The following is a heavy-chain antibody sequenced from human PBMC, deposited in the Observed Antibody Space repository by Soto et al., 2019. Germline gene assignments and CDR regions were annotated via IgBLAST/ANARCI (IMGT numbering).Heavy chain of an antibody. V-gene: IGHV3-30-3*01. Sequence: QVQLVESGGGVVQPGRSLRLSCAASGFTFSSYAMHWVRQAPGKGLEWVAVISYDGSNKYYADSVKGRFTISRDNSKNTLYLQMNSLRAEDTAVYYCARDEGGWELPINWFDPWGQGTLVTVSS. CDR3: ARDEGGWELPINWFDP. CDR1: GFTFSSYA. J-gene: IGHJ5*02. D-gene: IGHD1-26*01. CDR2: ISYDGSNK.